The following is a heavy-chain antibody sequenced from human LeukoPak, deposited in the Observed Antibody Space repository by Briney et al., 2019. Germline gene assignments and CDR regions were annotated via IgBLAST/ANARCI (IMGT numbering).Heavy chain of an antibody. D-gene: IGHD3-22*01. Sequence: GGSLRLSCAASGVTFSSYWMHWVRQAPGKGLVWVSRINSDGSSTSYADSVKGRFTISRDNAKNTLYLQMNSLRAEDTAVYYCQGYYYDSSGYPSTVYWGQGTLVTVSS. V-gene: IGHV3-74*01. CDR1: GVTFSSYW. CDR3: QGYYYDSSGYPSTVY. CDR2: INSDGSST. J-gene: IGHJ4*02.